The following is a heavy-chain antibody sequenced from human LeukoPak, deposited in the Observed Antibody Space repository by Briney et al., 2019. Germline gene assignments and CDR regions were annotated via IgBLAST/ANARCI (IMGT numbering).Heavy chain of an antibody. J-gene: IGHJ4*02. D-gene: IGHD3-10*01. CDR1: GYTFTSYY. CDR2: INPSAGRT. CDR3: AKDPLVRGVTYDF. Sequence: ASVKVSCKASGYTFTSYYMHWVRQAPGQGLEWMGIINPSAGRTSYAQKFQGRVTMTRDTSTSTVYMELSSLRDEDTAVYYCAKDPLVRGVTYDFWGQGTLVTVSS. V-gene: IGHV1-46*01.